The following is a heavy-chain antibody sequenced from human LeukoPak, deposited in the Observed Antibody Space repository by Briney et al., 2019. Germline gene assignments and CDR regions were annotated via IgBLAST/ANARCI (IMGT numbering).Heavy chain of an antibody. Sequence: GASVKVSCKASGYTFTTYGISGVRQPPGQGLAGMEWISAYNGNTNYAQKLQGRVTMTTDTSTSTAYMELRSLRSDDTAVYYCARHDCSSTSCYGNFDYWGQGTLVTVSS. V-gene: IGHV1-18*01. J-gene: IGHJ4*02. CDR1: GYTFTTYG. CDR2: ISAYNGNT. CDR3: ARHDCSSTSCYGNFDY. D-gene: IGHD2-2*01.